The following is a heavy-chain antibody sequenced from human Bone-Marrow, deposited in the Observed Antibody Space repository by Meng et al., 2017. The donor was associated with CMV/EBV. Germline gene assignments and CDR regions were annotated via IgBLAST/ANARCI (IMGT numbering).Heavy chain of an antibody. D-gene: IGHD4-17*01. Sequence: QVWLGESGGGVVQPGGSLRLCCSASGFAFSSYGMHWVRQAPGKGLEWVAFIRYDGSNKYYADSVKGRFTISRDNSKNTLYLQMNSLRAEDTAVYYCAKDRHYGDYWYFDLWGRGTLVTVSS. CDR2: IRYDGSNK. V-gene: IGHV3-30*02. CDR1: GFAFSSYG. J-gene: IGHJ2*01. CDR3: AKDRHYGDYWYFDL.